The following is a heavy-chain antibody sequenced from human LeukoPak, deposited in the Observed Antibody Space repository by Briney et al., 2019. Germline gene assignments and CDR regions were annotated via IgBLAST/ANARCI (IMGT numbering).Heavy chain of an antibody. V-gene: IGHV3-30*04. D-gene: IGHD5-18*01. J-gene: IGHJ6*03. CDR1: GFTFSSYA. CDR3: AKDSYSYGYGVTYYMDV. Sequence: PGGSLRLSCAASGFTFSSYAMHWVRQAPGKGLEWVAVISYDGSNKYYADSVKGRFTISRDSSKNTLYLQMNSLRAEDTAVYYCAKDSYSYGYGVTYYMDVWGKGTTVTVSS. CDR2: ISYDGSNK.